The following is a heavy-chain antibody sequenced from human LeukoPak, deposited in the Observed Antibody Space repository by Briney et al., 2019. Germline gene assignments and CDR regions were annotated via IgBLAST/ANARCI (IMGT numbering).Heavy chain of an antibody. CDR3: ARVGEEYYGMDV. V-gene: IGHV4-31*03. J-gene: IGHJ6*02. CDR2: IYYSGST. CDR1: GGSISSGGYY. D-gene: IGHD3-16*01. Sequence: RSSETLSLTCTVSGGSISSGGYYWSWIRQHPGKGLEWIGYIYYSGSTYYNPSLKSRVTISVDTSKNQFSLKLSSVTAADTAVYYCARVGEEYYGMDVWGQGTTVTVSS.